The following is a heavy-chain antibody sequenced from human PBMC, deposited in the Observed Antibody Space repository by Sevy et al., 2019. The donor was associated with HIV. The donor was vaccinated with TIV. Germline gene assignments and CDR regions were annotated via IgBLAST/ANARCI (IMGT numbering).Heavy chain of an antibody. CDR3: AKALWFGELDYYYMDV. J-gene: IGHJ6*03. V-gene: IGHV3-23*01. CDR1: GFTFSSYA. CDR2: ISGSGGST. Sequence: GGSLRLSCAASGFTFSSYAMSWVRQAPGKGLEWVSAISGSGGSTYYADSVKGRFTISRDNSKNTLYPQMNSLRAEDTAVYYCAKALWFGELDYYYMDVWGKGTTVTVSS. D-gene: IGHD3-10*01.